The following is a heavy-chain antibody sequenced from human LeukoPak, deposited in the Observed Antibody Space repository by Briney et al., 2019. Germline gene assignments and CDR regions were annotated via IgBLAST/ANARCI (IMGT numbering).Heavy chain of an antibody. Sequence: ASVKVSCKVSGYTLTELYMHWVRQAPGKGLEWMGGFDPEDGETIYAQKFQGRVTMTEDTSTDTAYMELSSLRSEDTAVYYCATLPERGSYNWNYAHWGQGTLVTVSS. CDR1: GYTLTELY. J-gene: IGHJ4*02. V-gene: IGHV1-24*01. CDR2: FDPEDGET. D-gene: IGHD1-7*01. CDR3: ATLPERGSYNWNYAH.